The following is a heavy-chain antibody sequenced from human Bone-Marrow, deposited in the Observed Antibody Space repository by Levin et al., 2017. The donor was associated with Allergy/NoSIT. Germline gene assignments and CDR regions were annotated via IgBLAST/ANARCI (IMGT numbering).Heavy chain of an antibody. CDR2: IKHDGTEE. D-gene: IGHD1-26*01. Sequence: GGSLRLSCAASGFTFSYFWMSWVRQAPGKGLEWVANIKHDGTEEHYVDSVKGRFTISRDNAKNSVSLQMNSLTAEDTAVYYCARDGVGASAYWGQGTLVTVSS. CDR3: ARDGVGASAY. J-gene: IGHJ4*02. CDR1: GFTFSYFW. V-gene: IGHV3-7*01.